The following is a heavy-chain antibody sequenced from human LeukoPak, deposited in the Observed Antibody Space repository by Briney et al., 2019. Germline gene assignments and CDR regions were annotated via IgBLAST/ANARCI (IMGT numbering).Heavy chain of an antibody. CDR2: ISYSGTT. CDR1: GGSISSSPYY. V-gene: IGHV4-39*07. J-gene: IGHJ4*02. CDR3: ARDFDHSSQAY. Sequence: SETLSLTFTVSGGSISSSPYYWGWIRQPPGKGLEWIGGISYSGTTYYNPSLKSRVTISGDTSKNQFSLKLSSLTAADTAVYYCARDFDHSSQAYWGQGTLVTVSS. D-gene: IGHD2-15*01.